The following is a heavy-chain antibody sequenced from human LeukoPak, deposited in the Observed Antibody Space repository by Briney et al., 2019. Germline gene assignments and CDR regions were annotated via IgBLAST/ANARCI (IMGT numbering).Heavy chain of an antibody. CDR2: ISQTGTDI. Sequence: PGGSLRLSCAASGFTFSDHYMTWIRQAPGKGLEWVSYISQTGTDINYADSVKGRFTLSRDNSKNTLYLQMNSLRAEDTAVYYCHNGDYERVNWGQGTLVTVSS. V-gene: IGHV3-11*03. CDR1: GFTFSDHY. D-gene: IGHD4-17*01. CDR3: HNGDYERVN. J-gene: IGHJ4*02.